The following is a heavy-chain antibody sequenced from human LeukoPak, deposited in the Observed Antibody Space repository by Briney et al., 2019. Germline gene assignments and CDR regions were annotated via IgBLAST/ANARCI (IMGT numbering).Heavy chain of an antibody. Sequence: PGGSLRLSCAASGFTFSSYAMSWVRQAPGKGLEWVSAISGSGGSTYYADSVKGRFTISRDNSKNTLYLQMNSLRAEDTAVYYCARARGYSYGHDAFDIWGQGTMVTVSS. J-gene: IGHJ3*02. V-gene: IGHV3-23*01. D-gene: IGHD5-18*01. CDR3: ARARGYSYGHDAFDI. CDR2: ISGSGGST. CDR1: GFTFSSYA.